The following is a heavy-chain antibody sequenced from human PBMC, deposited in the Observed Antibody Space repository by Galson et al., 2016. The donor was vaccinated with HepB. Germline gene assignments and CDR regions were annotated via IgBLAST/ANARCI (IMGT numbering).Heavy chain of an antibody. CDR2: VHLEDGET. J-gene: IGHJ4*02. V-gene: IGHV1-69-2*01. CDR3: ATVSRSGTSSDY. Sequence: SGYTFTGYYIHWVQQAPGKGLEWMGLVHLEDGETIYAQKFQGGVTITADTSRDTAYMELSSLRSEDTAVYYCATVSRSGTSSDYWGQGTLVTVAS. CDR1: GYTFTGYY. D-gene: IGHD1-26*01.